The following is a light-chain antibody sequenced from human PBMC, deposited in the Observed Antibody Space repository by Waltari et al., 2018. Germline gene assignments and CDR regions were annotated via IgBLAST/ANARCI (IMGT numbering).Light chain of an antibody. Sequence: QSVLTQPPSVSGAPGQRVTISCSRSNSNVGINYVSWFQHVPGAAPRLLIYRNNQRPSGVPDRFSGSKSGSSASLAISGLRSEDDADYYCAAWDVSLRGIFGTGTRVTVL. CDR2: RNN. CDR3: AAWDVSLRGI. V-gene: IGLV1-47*01. CDR1: NSNVGINY. J-gene: IGLJ1*01.